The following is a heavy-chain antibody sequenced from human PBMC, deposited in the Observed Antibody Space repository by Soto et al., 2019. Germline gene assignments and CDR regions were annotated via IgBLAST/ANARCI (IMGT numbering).Heavy chain of an antibody. D-gene: IGHD6-13*01. CDR1: GGSISSYY. J-gene: IGHJ5*02. CDR2: IYHSGST. Sequence: SETLSLTCTVSGGSISSYYWSWIRQPPGKGLEWIGYIYHSGSTNYNPSLKSRVTISVDTSKNQFSLKLSSVTAADTAVYYCARGRIAAAVNWFDPWGQGTLVTVSS. CDR3: ARGRIAAAVNWFDP. V-gene: IGHV4-59*12.